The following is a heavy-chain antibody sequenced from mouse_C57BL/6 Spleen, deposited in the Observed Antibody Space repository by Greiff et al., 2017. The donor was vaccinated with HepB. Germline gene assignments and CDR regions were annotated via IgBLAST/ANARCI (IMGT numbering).Heavy chain of an antibody. Sequence: QVQLKQSGAELVKPGASVKLSCKASGYTFTEYTIHWVKQRSGQGLEWIGWFYPGSGSIKYNEKFKDTTKLPADKSSGTVYMELSRLTSEDSAVYVGARHERAHYYDVDGGYAMDYWGQVTAVTVAS. CDR3: ARHERAHYYDVDGGYAMDY. CDR1: GYTFTEYT. J-gene: IGHJ4*01. V-gene: IGHV1-62-2*01. CDR2: FYPGSGSI. D-gene: IGHD2-4*01.